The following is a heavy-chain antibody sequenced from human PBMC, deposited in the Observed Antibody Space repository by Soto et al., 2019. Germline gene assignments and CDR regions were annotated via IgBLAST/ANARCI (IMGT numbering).Heavy chain of an antibody. CDR3: AKGFKVLRYFDWSVTDAFDI. J-gene: IGHJ3*02. Sequence: QPGGSLRLSCAASGFTFSSYGMHWVRQAPGKGLEWVAVISYDGSNKYYADSVKGRFTISRDNSKNTLYLQMNSLRAEDTAVYYCAKGFKVLRYFDWSVTDAFDIWGQGTMVTVSS. D-gene: IGHD3-9*01. CDR1: GFTFSSYG. V-gene: IGHV3-30*18. CDR2: ISYDGSNK.